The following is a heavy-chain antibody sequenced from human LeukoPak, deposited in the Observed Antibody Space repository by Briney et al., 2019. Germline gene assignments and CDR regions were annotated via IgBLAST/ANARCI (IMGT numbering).Heavy chain of an antibody. D-gene: IGHD3-3*01. CDR1: GYTFTDYY. J-gene: IGHJ3*02. CDR3: ARVSRITIFGVVLNAFDI. CDR2: ISPNSGGT. Sequence: GASVKVSCKASGYTFTDYYIHWVRQAPGQGLEWMGWISPNSGGTKYAQKLQGRVTMTTDTSTSTAYMELRSLRSDDTAVYYCARVSRITIFGVVLNAFDIWGQGTMVTVSS. V-gene: IGHV1-2*02.